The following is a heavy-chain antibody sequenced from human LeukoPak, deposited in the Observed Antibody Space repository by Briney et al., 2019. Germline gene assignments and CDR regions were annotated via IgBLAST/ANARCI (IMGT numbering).Heavy chain of an antibody. V-gene: IGHV3-23*01. J-gene: IGHJ4*02. D-gene: IGHD4-17*01. CDR2: ISGSGGST. CDR3: ASPFYDYGDYFDY. CDR1: GFTFSSLW. Sequence: PGGSLRLSCAASGFTFSSLWMSWVRQAPGKGLEWVSAISGSGGSTYYADSVKGRFTISRDNSKNTLYLQMNSLRAEDTAVYYCASPFYDYGDYFDYWGQGTLVTVSS.